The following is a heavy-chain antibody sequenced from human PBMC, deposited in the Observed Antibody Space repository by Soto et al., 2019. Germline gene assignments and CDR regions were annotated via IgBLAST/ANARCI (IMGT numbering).Heavy chain of an antibody. Sequence: QVQVVQSGDEVKETGASVRVSCKTSGYSFTAYGIIWVRQAPGKGLEWMGWISCYNGKTKYAQKVQGRVTMTTDTSPSTAYMEVRSLGSDDTAISYCARDAPPPELRFLEWHNYDYNGMDVWGEGTTVTVSS. D-gene: IGHD3-3*01. CDR1: GYSFTAYG. V-gene: IGHV1-18*01. J-gene: IGHJ6*04. CDR2: ISCYNGKT. CDR3: ARDAPPPELRFLEWHNYDYNGMDV.